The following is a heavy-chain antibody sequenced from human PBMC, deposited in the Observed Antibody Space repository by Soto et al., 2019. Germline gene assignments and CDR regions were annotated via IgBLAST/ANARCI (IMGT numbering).Heavy chain of an antibody. CDR3: ARERDGNTRRIDY. V-gene: IGHV4-61*02. CDR1: VGSIISSSYY. Sequence: PSETLSLTCTFSVGSIISSSYYWSWIRQPAGKGLEWIGRIYTSGSTNYNPSLKSRVTMSVDTSKNQFSLKLNSVTAADTAVYYCARERDGNTRRIDYWGQGTLVTVSS. CDR2: IYTSGST. D-gene: IGHD2-15*01. J-gene: IGHJ4*02.